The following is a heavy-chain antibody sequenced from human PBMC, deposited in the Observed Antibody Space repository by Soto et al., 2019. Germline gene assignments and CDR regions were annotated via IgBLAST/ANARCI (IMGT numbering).Heavy chain of an antibody. J-gene: IGHJ5*02. CDR1: GFSISSYY. V-gene: IGHV4-59*01. CDR3: ARDVKWDSCSGGSCYRLETFDP. Sequence: PSETLSLTCTVSGFSISSYYWSWIRQPPGKGLEWIGSIYFSGSTNYNPSLKSRVTMSVELSKNQFSLRLSSVTAADTAVYYCARDVKWDSCSGGSCYRLETFDPWGQGTLVTVSS. D-gene: IGHD2-15*01. CDR2: IYFSGST.